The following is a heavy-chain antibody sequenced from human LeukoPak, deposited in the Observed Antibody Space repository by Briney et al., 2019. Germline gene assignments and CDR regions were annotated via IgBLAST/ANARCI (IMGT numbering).Heavy chain of an antibody. D-gene: IGHD3-22*01. J-gene: IGHJ3*02. CDR3: ARPIDLPPLDSEAFDI. CDR1: GFRFSGYG. V-gene: IGHV3-30-3*01. Sequence: GGSLKLSCVASGFRFSGYGFHWVRQAPGKGLEWVAVISYDGSNKYYADSVKGRFTISRDNSKNTLYLQMNSLRAEDTAVYYCARPIDLPPLDSEAFDIWGQGTMVTVSS. CDR2: ISYDGSNK.